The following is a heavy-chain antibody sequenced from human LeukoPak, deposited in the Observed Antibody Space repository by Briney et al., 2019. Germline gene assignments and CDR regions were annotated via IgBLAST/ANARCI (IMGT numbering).Heavy chain of an antibody. CDR2: IYYSGST. CDR3: ARHSGSLYYDSTIFDY. Sequence: SETLSLTCTVSGGSISSYYWSWIRQPPGKGLEWIGYIYYSGSTNYNPSLKSRVTLSVDTSKNQFSLKLSSVTAADTAVYYCARHSGSLYYDSTIFDYWGQGTLVTVSS. V-gene: IGHV4-59*08. D-gene: IGHD3-22*01. CDR1: GGSISSYY. J-gene: IGHJ4*02.